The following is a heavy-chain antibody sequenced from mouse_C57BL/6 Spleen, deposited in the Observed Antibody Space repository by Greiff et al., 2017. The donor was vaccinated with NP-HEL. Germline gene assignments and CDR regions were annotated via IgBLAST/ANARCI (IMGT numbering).Heavy chain of an antibody. D-gene: IGHD2-3*01. J-gene: IGHJ1*03. V-gene: IGHV2-2*01. CDR2: IWSGGST. CDR3: ARIYDGYPWYFDV. CDR1: GFSLTSYG. Sequence: VQLKESGPGLVQPSQSLSITCTVSGFSLTSYGVHWVRQSPGKGLEWLGVIWSGGSTDYNAAFISRLSISKDNSKSQVFFKMNSLQADDTAIYYWARIYDGYPWYFDVWGTGTTVTVSS.